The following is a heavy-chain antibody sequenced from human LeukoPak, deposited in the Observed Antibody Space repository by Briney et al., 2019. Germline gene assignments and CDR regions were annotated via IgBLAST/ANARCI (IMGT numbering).Heavy chain of an antibody. J-gene: IGHJ4*02. CDR2: VYTGGNT. CDR3: ARSMTTGYFDY. V-gene: IGHV3-53*01. CDR1: GFTVSSNY. Sequence: PGGSLRLSCAASGFTVSSNYMNWVRQAPGKGLEWVSVVYTGGNTYYADSVKGRFTISRDNAKNSLYLQMNSLRAEGTAVYYCARSMTTGYFDYWGQGTLVTVSS. D-gene: IGHD4-17*01.